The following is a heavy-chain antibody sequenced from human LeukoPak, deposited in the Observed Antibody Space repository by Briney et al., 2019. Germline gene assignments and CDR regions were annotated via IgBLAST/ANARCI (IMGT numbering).Heavy chain of an antibody. D-gene: IGHD3-16*01. J-gene: IGHJ4*02. CDR2: IFYSGIT. V-gene: IGHV4-39*01. CDR1: GGSISNSNYY. CDR3: AVISQGGRNSGPHPDF. Sequence: PSETLSLTCTVSGGSISNSNYYWAWIRQPPGKGLEWIGSIFYSGITYYNPSLKSRVAISVDTSKNQFSLKLTSLTAADTAVYYCAVISQGGRNSGPHPDFWGQGTLVTVSS.